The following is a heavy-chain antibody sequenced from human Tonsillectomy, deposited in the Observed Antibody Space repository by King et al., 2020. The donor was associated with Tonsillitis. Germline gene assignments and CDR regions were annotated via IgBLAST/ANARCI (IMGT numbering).Heavy chain of an antibody. J-gene: IGHJ4*02. CDR3: ARGRDIVVVVASFDY. V-gene: IGHV1-8*01. D-gene: IGHD2-15*01. CDR2: MNPNSGNT. Sequence: VQLVESGAEVKKPGASVKVSCKASGYTFTSYDINWVRQATGQGLEWMGWMNPNSGNTGYAQKFQGRVTMTRNTSISTAYMELNSLRSEDTAVYYCARGRDIVVVVASFDYWGQGTLVTVSS. CDR1: GYTFTSYD.